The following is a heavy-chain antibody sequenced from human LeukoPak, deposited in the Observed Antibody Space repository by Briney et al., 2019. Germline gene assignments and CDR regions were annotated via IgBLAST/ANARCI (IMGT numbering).Heavy chain of an antibody. CDR3: ATEYYGSFNY. CDR1: GFTFSDAW. Sequence: PGGSLRLSCAASGFTFSDAWMSWVRQATGKGLEWVGRIKSNTAGGTTDFAAPVKGRFTISRDDSKNTLYLQMSSLIIEDTAVYFCATEYYGSFNYWGQGTLVTVSS. D-gene: IGHD1-26*01. CDR2: IKSNTAGGTT. V-gene: IGHV3-15*01. J-gene: IGHJ4*02.